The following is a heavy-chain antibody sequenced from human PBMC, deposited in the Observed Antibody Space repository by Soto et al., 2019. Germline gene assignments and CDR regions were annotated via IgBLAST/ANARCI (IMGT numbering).Heavy chain of an antibody. CDR3: VRGDGSGSFLLDY. CDR1: GFTFRSYA. J-gene: IGHJ4*02. CDR2: ISYDGKKT. D-gene: IGHD3-10*01. V-gene: IGHV3-30*03. Sequence: QVQLVESGGGVVQPGRSLRLSCAASGFTFRSYAMHGVRQTPGKGLEWVAYISYDGKKTYYADSVKGRFTISRDNYQNTLFLQMSSLQFEDTSVYSCVRGDGSGSFLLDYWGRGTLVTVSS.